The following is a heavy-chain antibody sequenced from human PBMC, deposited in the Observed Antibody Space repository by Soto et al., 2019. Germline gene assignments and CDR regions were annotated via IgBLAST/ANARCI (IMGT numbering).Heavy chain of an antibody. CDR1: GFTFSSYA. V-gene: IGHV3-30-3*01. CDR3: ARELRIAAAATKGSSYGNYFDY. CDR2: ISYDGSNK. Sequence: SLRLSCAASGFTFSSYAMHWVRQAPGKGLEWVAVISYDGSNKYYADSVKGRFTISRDNSKNTLYLQMNSLRAEDTAVYYCARELRIAAAATKGSSYGNYFDYWGKGTLVTVSS. J-gene: IGHJ4*02. D-gene: IGHD6-13*01.